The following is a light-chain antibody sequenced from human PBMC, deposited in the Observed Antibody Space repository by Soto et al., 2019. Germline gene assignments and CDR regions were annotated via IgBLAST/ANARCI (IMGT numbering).Light chain of an antibody. Sequence: DIQMTQSPSSLSASVGDRVTIACRASQRISHYLNWYQQKPAKAPKLLIYAASSLQSGVPARFSGSGSGTDFTLTISSLQPEDFATYYCQQSYSRTFGQGTKVDIK. V-gene: IGKV1-39*01. J-gene: IGKJ1*01. CDR3: QQSYSRT. CDR2: AAS. CDR1: QRISHY.